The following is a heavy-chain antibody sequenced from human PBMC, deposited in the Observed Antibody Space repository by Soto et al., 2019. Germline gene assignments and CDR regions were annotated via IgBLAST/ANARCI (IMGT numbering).Heavy chain of an antibody. D-gene: IGHD6-13*01. CDR1: GGTFSSYA. V-gene: IGHV1-69*13. Sequence: SVKFSCKASGGTFSSYAISWVRQALGQGLEWMGGIIPIFGTANYAQKFQGRVTITADESTSTAYMELSSLRSEDTAVYYCARDRLGAAAGPTDYWGQGTLVTVSS. CDR3: ARDRLGAAAGPTDY. J-gene: IGHJ4*02. CDR2: IIPIFGTA.